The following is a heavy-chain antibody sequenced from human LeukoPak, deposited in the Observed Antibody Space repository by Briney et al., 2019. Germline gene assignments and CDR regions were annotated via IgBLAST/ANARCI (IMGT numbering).Heavy chain of an antibody. J-gene: IGHJ4*02. V-gene: IGHV1-3*01. Sequence: GASVKVSFKASGYTFTSYAMHWVRQAPGQRLEWMGWINAGNGNTKYSQKFQGRVTITRDTSASTAYMELRSLISEDTAVYYCARAHGIVYSRPFDYWGQGTLVTVSS. D-gene: IGHD3-22*01. CDR2: INAGNGNT. CDR3: ARAHGIVYSRPFDY. CDR1: GYTFTSYA.